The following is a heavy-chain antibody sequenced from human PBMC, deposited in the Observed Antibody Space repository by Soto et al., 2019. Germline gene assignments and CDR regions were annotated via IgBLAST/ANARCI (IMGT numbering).Heavy chain of an antibody. J-gene: IGHJ4*02. V-gene: IGHV1-18*01. CDR3: ARVILLVGAPDY. CDR1: GYTFTSYG. D-gene: IGHD2-15*01. CDR2: ISAYNGNT. Sequence: ASVKVSCKASGYTFTSYGISWVRQAPGQGLEWMGWISAYNGNTNYARKLQGRVTMTTDTSTSTAYMELRSLRSDDTAVYYCARVILLVGAPDYWGQGTLVTVSS.